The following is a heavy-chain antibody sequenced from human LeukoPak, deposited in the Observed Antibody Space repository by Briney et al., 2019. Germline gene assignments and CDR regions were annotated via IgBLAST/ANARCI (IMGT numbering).Heavy chain of an antibody. V-gene: IGHV1-46*01. J-gene: IGHJ5*02. D-gene: IGHD2-15*01. CDR3: ARDLGYCSGGSCYPKPYNWFDP. Sequence: ASVKVSCKASGYTFTSYYMHWVRQAPGQGLEWMGIINPSGGSTSYAQKFQGRVTMTRDTSTSTVYMELSSLRSEDTAVYYRARDLGYCSGGSCYPKPYNWFDPWGQGTLVTVSS. CDR2: INPSGGST. CDR1: GYTFTSYY.